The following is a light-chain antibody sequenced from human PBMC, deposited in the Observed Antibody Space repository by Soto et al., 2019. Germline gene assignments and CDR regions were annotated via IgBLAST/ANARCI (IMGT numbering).Light chain of an antibody. J-gene: IGLJ2*01. V-gene: IGLV1-40*01. CDR2: GNT. Sequence: QSVLTQPPSVSGAPGQRVTISCTGSSSNIGAGYDVHWYQQLPGRAPKLLIYGNTNRPSGVPDRFSGSKSGTSASLAITGFQAVDEADYYCLAFDSSLSVVFGGGTKLTVL. CDR1: SSNIGAGYD. CDR3: LAFDSSLSVV.